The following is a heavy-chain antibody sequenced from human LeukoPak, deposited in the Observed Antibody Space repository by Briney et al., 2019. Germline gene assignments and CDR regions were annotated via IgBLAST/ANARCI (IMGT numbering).Heavy chain of an antibody. CDR1: GGSISSGGYY. CDR2: IYYSGST. V-gene: IGHV4-31*03. J-gene: IGHJ5*02. Sequence: SETLSLTCTVPGGSISSGGYYWSWIRQHPGKGLEWIGYIYYSGSTYYNPSLKSRVTISVDTSKNQFSLKLSSVTAADTAVYYCARVGGSTIFGVVRDPNWFDPWGQGTLVTVSS. CDR3: ARVGGSTIFGVVRDPNWFDP. D-gene: IGHD3-3*01.